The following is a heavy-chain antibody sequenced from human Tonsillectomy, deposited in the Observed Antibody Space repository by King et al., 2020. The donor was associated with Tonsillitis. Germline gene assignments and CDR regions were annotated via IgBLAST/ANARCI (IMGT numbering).Heavy chain of an antibody. Sequence: QLVQSGGGVVQPGRSLRLSCAASGFTFSSYGMHWVRQAPGKGLEWVAGISYDGSNKYYADSVKGRFTISSDNSKNPLYLQMNSLRAEDTAVYYCAKPIMITFRGVNAAALDIWGQGTMVTVSS. CDR3: AKPIMITFRGVNAAALDI. V-gene: IGHV3-30*18. CDR1: GFTFSSYG. J-gene: IGHJ3*02. D-gene: IGHD3-16*01. CDR2: ISYDGSNK.